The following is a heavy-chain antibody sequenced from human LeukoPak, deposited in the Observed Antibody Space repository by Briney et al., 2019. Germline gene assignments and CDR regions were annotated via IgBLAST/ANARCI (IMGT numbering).Heavy chain of an antibody. D-gene: IGHD3-10*01. CDR1: GITLSNYG. J-gene: IGHJ4*02. CDR3: AKRGIVIRAVIIVGFHKEAYYFDY. V-gene: IGHV3-23*01. Sequence: GGSLRLSCAVSGITLSNYGMSWVRQAPGKGLEWVAGISDSGGSTNYADSVKGLFTISRDNTKNTLYLQINSLRAEDTAVYFCAKRGIVIRAVIIVGFHKEAYYFDYWGQGALVTVSS. CDR2: ISDSGGST.